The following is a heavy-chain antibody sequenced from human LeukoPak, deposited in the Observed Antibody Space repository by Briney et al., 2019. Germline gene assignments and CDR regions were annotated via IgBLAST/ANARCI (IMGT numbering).Heavy chain of an antibody. CDR1: GGTFSSYA. V-gene: IGHV1-69*13. CDR3: ASSGSGYYYPDYYYYYGMDV. CDR2: IIPIFGTA. Sequence: GASVKVSCKASGGTFSSYAISWVRQAPGQGLEWMGGIIPIFGTANYAQKFQGRVTITADESTSTAYMELSSLRSEDTAVYYCASSGSGYYYPDYYYYYGMDVWGQGTTVTVSS. J-gene: IGHJ6*02. D-gene: IGHD3-22*01.